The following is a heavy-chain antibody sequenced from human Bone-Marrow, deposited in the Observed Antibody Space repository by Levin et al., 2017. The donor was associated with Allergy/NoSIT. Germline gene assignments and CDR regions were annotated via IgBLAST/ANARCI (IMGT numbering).Heavy chain of an antibody. Sequence: GGSLRLSCAASGFTLSSYWMHWVRQAPGKGLVWVSHINSDGSNTNYADSVKGRFTISRDNAKNTLYLQMHSLRAEDTAVYYCARDDMSYGMDAWGLGTTVTVSS. CDR2: INSDGSNT. D-gene: IGHD3-9*01. V-gene: IGHV3-74*01. CDR3: ARDDMSYGMDA. CDR1: GFTLSSYW. J-gene: IGHJ6*02.